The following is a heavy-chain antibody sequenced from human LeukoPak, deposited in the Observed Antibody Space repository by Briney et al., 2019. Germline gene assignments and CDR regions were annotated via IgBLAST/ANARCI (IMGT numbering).Heavy chain of an antibody. CDR1: GYTFTNYA. V-gene: IGHV1-3*01. Sequence: ASVKVSCKASGYTFTNYALHWVRQAPGQRPEWMGWITAGNGNTKYSQNFQGRVTITRDTSASTAYMELSSLRSEDTAVYYCASLLGVRGVIRYYFDYWGQGTLVTVPS. CDR3: ASLLGVRGVIRYYFDY. J-gene: IGHJ4*02. CDR2: ITAGNGNT. D-gene: IGHD3-10*01.